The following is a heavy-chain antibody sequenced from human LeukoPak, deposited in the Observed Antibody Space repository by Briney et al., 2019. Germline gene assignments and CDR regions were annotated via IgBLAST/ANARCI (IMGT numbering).Heavy chain of an antibody. D-gene: IGHD3-22*01. CDR1: GSSISSYY. CDR3: AGKGVPSYNYYDSSGYKAFDL. Sequence: SETLSLTCTVSGSSISSYYWSWIRQPPGKGLEWIGYIYYSGSTNYNPSLKSRVTISVDTSKNQFSLKLSSVTAADTAVYYCAGKGVPSYNYYDSSGYKAFDLWGRGTLVTVSS. CDR2: IYYSGST. V-gene: IGHV4-59*08. J-gene: IGHJ2*01.